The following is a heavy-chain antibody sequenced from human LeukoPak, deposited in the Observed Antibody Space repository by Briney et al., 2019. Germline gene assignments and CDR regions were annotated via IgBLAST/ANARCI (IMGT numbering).Heavy chain of an antibody. D-gene: IGHD3-22*01. CDR3: ARGRSPRFATMIVVVTKGYYFDY. Sequence: ASVKVSCKASGYTFTSYGISWVRQAPGQGLEWMGWISAYNGNTNYAQKLQGRVTMTRNTSISTAYMELSSLRSEDTAVYYCARGRSPRFATMIVVVTKGYYFDYWGQGTLVTVSS. V-gene: IGHV1-18*01. J-gene: IGHJ4*02. CDR1: GYTFTSYG. CDR2: ISAYNGNT.